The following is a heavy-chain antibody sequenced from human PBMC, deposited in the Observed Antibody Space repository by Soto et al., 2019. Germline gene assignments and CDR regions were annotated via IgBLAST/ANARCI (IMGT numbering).Heavy chain of an antibody. V-gene: IGHV4-31*03. J-gene: IGHJ4*02. CDR1: GGSISSGGYY. CDR2: IYYSGST. Sequence: TLSLTCTVSGGSISSGGYYWSWIRQHPGKGLEWIGYIYYSGSTYYNPSLKSRVTISVDTSKNQFSLKLSSVTAADTAVYYCASLRDTSSWYYAYWGQGTLVTVSS. D-gene: IGHD6-13*01. CDR3: ASLRDTSSWYYAY.